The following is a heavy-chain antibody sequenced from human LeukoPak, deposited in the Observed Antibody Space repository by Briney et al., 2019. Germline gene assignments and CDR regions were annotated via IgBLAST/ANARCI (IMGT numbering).Heavy chain of an antibody. CDR1: GGSISSYY. CDR3: ARLYSSSWDSIDY. CDR2: IYYSGST. J-gene: IGHJ4*02. V-gene: IGHV4-59*01. Sequence: SETLSLTCTVSGGSISSYYWSWIRQPPGKGLEWIGNIYYSGSTNYNPSLKSRVTISVDTSKNQFSLKLRSVTAADTAVYYCARLYSSSWDSIDYWGQGTLVTVSS. D-gene: IGHD6-13*01.